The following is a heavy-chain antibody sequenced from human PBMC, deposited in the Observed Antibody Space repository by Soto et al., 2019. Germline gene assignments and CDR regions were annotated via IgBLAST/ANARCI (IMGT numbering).Heavy chain of an antibody. CDR3: ARDRCSSTSCYPGNWFHP. CDR1: GGSISSGGYY. Sequence: SETLSLTCTVSGGSISSGGYYWSWIRQHPGKGLEWIGYIYYSGSTYYNPSLKSRVTISVDTSKNQFSLKLSSVTAADTAVYYCARDRCSSTSCYPGNWFHPWGQGTLVTVSS. J-gene: IGHJ5*02. V-gene: IGHV4-31*03. CDR2: IYYSGST. D-gene: IGHD2-2*01.